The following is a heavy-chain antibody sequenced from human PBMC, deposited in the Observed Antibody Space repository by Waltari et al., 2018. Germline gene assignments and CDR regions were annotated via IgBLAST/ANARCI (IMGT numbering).Heavy chain of an antibody. Sequence: QVQLQQWGAGLLKPSETLSLTCAVYGGSFSGYYWSWIRQPPGKGLEWIGEINHSGSTNYNPSLKSRFTISVDTSKNQFSLKLSSVTAADTAVYYCARWGRMAAAGYYYYGMDVWGQGTTVTVSS. V-gene: IGHV4-34*01. CDR2: INHSGST. CDR3: ARWGRMAAAGYYYYGMDV. CDR1: GGSFSGYY. D-gene: IGHD6-13*01. J-gene: IGHJ6*02.